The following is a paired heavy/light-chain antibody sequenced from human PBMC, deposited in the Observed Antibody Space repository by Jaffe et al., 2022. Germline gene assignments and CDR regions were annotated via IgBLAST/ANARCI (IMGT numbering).Heavy chain of an antibody. CDR2: IYYSGST. CDR3: ARALGGSRYCSGGSCYSGNFDY. Sequence: QVQLQESGPGLVKPSETLSLTCTVSGGSISSYYWSWIRQPPGKGLEWIGYIYYSGSTNYNPSLKSRVTISVDTSKNQFSLKLSSVTAADTAVYYCARALGGSRYCSGGSCYSGNFDYWGQGTLVTVSS. D-gene: IGHD2-15*01. CDR1: GGSISSYY. V-gene: IGHV4-59*01. J-gene: IGHJ4*02.
Light chain of an antibody. J-gene: IGKJ4*01. Sequence: EIVLTQSPGTLSLSPGERATLSCRASQSVSSSYLAWYQQKPGQAPRLLIYGASSRATGIPDRFSGSGSGTDFTLTISRLEPEDFAVYYCQQYGSSQLTFGGGTKVEIK. CDR2: GAS. CDR3: QQYGSSQLT. V-gene: IGKV3-20*01. CDR1: QSVSSSY.